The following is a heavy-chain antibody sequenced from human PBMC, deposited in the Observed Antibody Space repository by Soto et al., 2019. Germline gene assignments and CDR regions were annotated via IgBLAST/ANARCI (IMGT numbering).Heavy chain of an antibody. J-gene: IGHJ6*02. D-gene: IGHD6-19*01. CDR1: GFTFNRYG. CDR2: IYSSGSA. V-gene: IGHV4-59*01. CDR3: ARGFSSVSMDA. Sequence: GSLRLSCVASGFTFNRYGMHWVRQAPGKGLEWIGYIYSSGSANYNPSLKSRVTISRDTSKNQISLKVASVTAADTAGYYCARGFSSVSMDAWGQGTTVTVSS.